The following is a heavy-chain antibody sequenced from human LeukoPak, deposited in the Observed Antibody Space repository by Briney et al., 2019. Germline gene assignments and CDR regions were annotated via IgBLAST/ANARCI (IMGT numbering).Heavy chain of an antibody. CDR3: ARGSQYCTNGVCYDRVYYYMDV. CDR2: IKQDGSEK. J-gene: IGHJ6*03. CDR1: GFTFSSYW. Sequence: GGSLRLSCAASGFTFSSYWMSWVRQAPGKGLEWVANIKQDGSEKYYVDSVKGRFTISRDNAKNSLYLQMNSLRAEDTAVYYCARGSQYCTNGVCYDRVYYYMDVWGKGTTVTVSS. D-gene: IGHD2-8*01. V-gene: IGHV3-7*04.